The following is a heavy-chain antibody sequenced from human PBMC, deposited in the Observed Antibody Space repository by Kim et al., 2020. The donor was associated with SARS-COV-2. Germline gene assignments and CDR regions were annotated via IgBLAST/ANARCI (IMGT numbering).Heavy chain of an antibody. D-gene: IGHD5-12*01. J-gene: IGHJ6*02. CDR2: INSDGSST. CDR3: ARDRGIVATMVYYYYYYGMDV. CDR1: GFTFSSYW. Sequence: GGSLRLSCAASGFTFSSYWMHWVRQAPGKGLVWVSRINSDGSSTSYADSVKGRFTISRDNAKNTPYLQMNSLRVEDTAVYYCARDRGIVATMVYYYYYYGMDVWGQGTTVTVSS. V-gene: IGHV3-74*01.